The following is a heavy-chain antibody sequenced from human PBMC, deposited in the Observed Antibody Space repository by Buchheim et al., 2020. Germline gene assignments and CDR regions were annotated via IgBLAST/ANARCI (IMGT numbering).Heavy chain of an antibody. CDR2: ISSGGSST. CDR1: GFTFSSYA. J-gene: IGHJ4*02. CDR3: AKGSSSWYEFDY. D-gene: IGHD6-13*01. V-gene: IGHV3-23*01. Sequence: EVQLLDSGGGLVQPGESLRLSCAASGFTFSSYAMNWVRQAPGKGLEWVSTISSGGSSTYYADSVKGRFTISRDNSKNTLYLQMNSLRAEDTAVYNCAKGSSSWYEFDYWGQGTL.